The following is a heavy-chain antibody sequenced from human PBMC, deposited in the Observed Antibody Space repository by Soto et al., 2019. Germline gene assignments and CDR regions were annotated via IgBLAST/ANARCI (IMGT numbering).Heavy chain of an antibody. V-gene: IGHV1-18*01. J-gene: IGHJ4*02. CDR1: RGTFSSYA. CDR2: ISAYNGNT. CDR3: ARDRTMYSDGPKSSTFDY. D-gene: IGHD5-18*01. Sequence: ASVKVSCKAYRGTFSSYAISWVRQAPGHGLEWMGWISAYNGNTNYAQKLKGRVTMTTDTSTSTAYMELRSLRSDDTAVYYCARDRTMYSDGPKSSTFDYWGQGTLVTVSS.